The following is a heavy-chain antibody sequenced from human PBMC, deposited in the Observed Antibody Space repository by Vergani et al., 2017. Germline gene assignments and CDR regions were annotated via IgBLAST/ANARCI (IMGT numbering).Heavy chain of an antibody. D-gene: IGHD7-27*01. CDR2: IYYSGST. J-gene: IGHJ4*02. CDR1: GGSFSGYY. Sequence: QVQLQQWGAGLLKPSETLSLTCAVYGGSFSGYYWSWIRQPPGKGLEWIGYIYYSGSTNYNPSLKSRVTISVDTSKNQFSLKLSSVTAADTAVYYCARDAWGFDYWGQGTLVTVSS. CDR3: ARDAWGFDY. V-gene: IGHV4-34*11.